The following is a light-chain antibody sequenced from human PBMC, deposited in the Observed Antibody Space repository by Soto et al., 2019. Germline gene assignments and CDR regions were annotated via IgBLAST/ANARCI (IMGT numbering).Light chain of an antibody. V-gene: IGKV3-15*01. Sequence: EIVMTQSPATLSVSPGERATLSCGASQSVSSNLAWYQQKPGQAPRLLIYGASTRATGIPARFSGSGSGTEFTLTISSLQSEDFAVYYWQQYNNWPPWTFGQGTKVEIK. CDR3: QQYNNWPPWT. J-gene: IGKJ1*01. CDR2: GAS. CDR1: QSVSSN.